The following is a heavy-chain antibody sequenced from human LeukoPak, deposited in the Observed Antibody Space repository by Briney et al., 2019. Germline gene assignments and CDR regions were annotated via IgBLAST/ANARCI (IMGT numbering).Heavy chain of an antibody. V-gene: IGHV3-7*01. CDR2: IKQDGSAQ. CDR1: GFTFSTYW. D-gene: IGHD5-18*01. CDR3: VRGWADTVMSRMDS. J-gene: IGHJ4*02. Sequence: GPLRLSCAASGFTFSTYWMNWIRQAPGKGLEWVANIKQDGSAQFYVDSVKGRFTISRDNAKTSLYLQMNSLRAEDTAVYYCVRGWADTVMSRMDSWGQGTLVTVSS.